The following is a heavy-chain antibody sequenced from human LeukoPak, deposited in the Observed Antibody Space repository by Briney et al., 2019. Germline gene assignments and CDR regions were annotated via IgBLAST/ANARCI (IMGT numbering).Heavy chain of an antibody. Sequence: SVKVSCKASGGTFSSYAISWVRQAPGQGLEWMGGIIPIFGTANYAQKFQGRVTITADKSTGTAYMELSSLRSEDTAVYYCATCTTVTTLWERYAFDIWGQGTMVTVSS. J-gene: IGHJ3*02. CDR1: GGTFSSYA. D-gene: IGHD4-17*01. CDR3: ATCTTVTTLWERYAFDI. V-gene: IGHV1-69*06. CDR2: IIPIFGTA.